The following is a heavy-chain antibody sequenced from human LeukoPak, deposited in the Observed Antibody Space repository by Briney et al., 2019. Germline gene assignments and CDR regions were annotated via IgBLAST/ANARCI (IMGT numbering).Heavy chain of an antibody. D-gene: IGHD3-3*01. V-gene: IGHV4-30-2*01. CDR1: GGSISSGGYY. Sequence: SQTLSLTCTVSGGSISSGGYYWSWIRQPPGKGLEWIGYIYHSGSTYYNPSLKSRVTISVDRSKNQFSLKLSSVTAADTAVYYCAREGKFWSGYYRYFDYWGQGTLVTVSS. CDR3: AREGKFWSGYYRYFDY. CDR2: IYHSGST. J-gene: IGHJ4*02.